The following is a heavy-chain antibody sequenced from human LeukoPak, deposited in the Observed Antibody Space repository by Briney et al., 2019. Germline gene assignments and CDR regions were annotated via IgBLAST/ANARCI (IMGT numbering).Heavy chain of an antibody. CDR1: GFTISTYS. CDR2: ISGSSIYI. D-gene: IGHD3-22*01. V-gene: IGHV3-21*01. J-gene: IGHJ4*02. Sequence: GGSLRLSCAASGFTISTYSMTWVRQAPGKGLEWVSSISGSSIYIYYADSVKGRFTISRDNAKNSLYLQMNSLRAEDTAVYYCARDPPYYDSSGYYYDYWGQGTLVTVSS. CDR3: ARDPPYYDSSGYYYDY.